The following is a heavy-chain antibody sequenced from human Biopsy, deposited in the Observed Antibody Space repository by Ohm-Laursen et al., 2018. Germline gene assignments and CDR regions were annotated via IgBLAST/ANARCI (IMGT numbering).Heavy chain of an antibody. CDR1: GGPSSNYA. V-gene: IGHV1-69*04. CDR2: IVPILGHL. J-gene: IGHJ4*02. D-gene: IGHD3-3*01. Sequence: SSVKVSCKVSGGPSSNYAFSWVRQAPGQGLEWVGRIVPILGHLNYTQRFQGRVSITADKSTTYVYMELSRLTSGDTAVYYCAADADGYYTEFDYWGPGTLVTVSS. CDR3: AADADGYYTEFDY.